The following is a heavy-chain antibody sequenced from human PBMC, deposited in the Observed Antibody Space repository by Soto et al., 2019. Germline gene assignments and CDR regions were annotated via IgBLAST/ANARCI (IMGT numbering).Heavy chain of an antibody. D-gene: IGHD1-1*01. Sequence: GGSLRLSCAAAGFTISDYYMDWVRQAPGMGLEWVARTRNKVNSYTTEYAASVKGRFTISRDGSENSVYLQMNSLKTEDTAVYYFAWGGRTHWRYFDSWGQGTLVIVSS. CDR2: TRNKVNSYTT. J-gene: IGHJ4*02. V-gene: IGHV3-72*01. CDR1: GFTISDYY. CDR3: AWGGRTHWRYFDS.